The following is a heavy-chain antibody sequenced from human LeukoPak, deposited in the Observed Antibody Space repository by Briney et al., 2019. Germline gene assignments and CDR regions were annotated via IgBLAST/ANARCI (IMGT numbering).Heavy chain of an antibody. CDR2: IYPGDSDT. Sequence: GESLKISCKGSGYSFTSYWIGWVRQMPGKGLEWMGIIYPGDSDTRYSPSFQGQVTISADKSISTAYLQWSSLKASDTAMYYCARLGWYCSSTSCSHSLYYYYYMDVWGKGTTVTVSS. V-gene: IGHV5-51*01. J-gene: IGHJ6*03. D-gene: IGHD2-2*01. CDR3: ARLGWYCSSTSCSHSLYYYYYMDV. CDR1: GYSFTSYW.